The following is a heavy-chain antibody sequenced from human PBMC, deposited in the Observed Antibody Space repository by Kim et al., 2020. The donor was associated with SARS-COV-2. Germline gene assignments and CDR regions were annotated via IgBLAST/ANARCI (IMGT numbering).Heavy chain of an antibody. CDR3: ARQPYSSSWYNYFDY. Sequence: PSFQGHVTISPDKSISTAYLQGSSLKASDTAMYYCARQPYSSSWYNYFDYWGQGTLVTVSS. D-gene: IGHD6-13*01. J-gene: IGHJ4*02. V-gene: IGHV5-10-1*01.